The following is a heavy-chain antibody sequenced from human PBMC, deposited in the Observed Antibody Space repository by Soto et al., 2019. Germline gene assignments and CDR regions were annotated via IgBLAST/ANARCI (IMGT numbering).Heavy chain of an antibody. V-gene: IGHV4-34*01. D-gene: IGHD3-10*01. CDR3: ARGRGFTMVRGVSNWFDP. CDR1: GGSFSGYY. J-gene: IGHJ5*02. CDR2: INHSGST. Sequence: SETLSLTCAVYGGSFSGYYWSWIRQPPGKGLEWIGEINHSGSTNYNPSLKSRVTISVDTSKNQFSLKLSSVTAADTAVYYCARGRGFTMVRGVSNWFDPWSQGTLVTVSS.